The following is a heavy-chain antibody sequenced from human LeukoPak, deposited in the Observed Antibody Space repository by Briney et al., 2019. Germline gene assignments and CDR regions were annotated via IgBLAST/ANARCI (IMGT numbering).Heavy chain of an antibody. CDR3: ARESLRQQWLARREEYYYMDI. Sequence: SETLSLTCTVSGGSISSYYWSWIRQPPGKGLEWIGYIYYSGSTSYNPSLKSRVTISVDTSKNQFSLKLRSVTAADTAVYYCARESLRQQWLARREEYYYMDIWGKGTTVTISS. CDR1: GGSISSYY. V-gene: IGHV4-59*01. CDR2: IYYSGST. D-gene: IGHD6-19*01. J-gene: IGHJ6*03.